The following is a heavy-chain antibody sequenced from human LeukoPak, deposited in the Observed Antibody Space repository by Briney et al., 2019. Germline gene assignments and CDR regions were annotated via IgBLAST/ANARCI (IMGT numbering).Heavy chain of an antibody. CDR2: ISGSGGGT. CDR1: GFTFNNYD. CDR3: AKDLHEYYFDY. V-gene: IGHV3-23*01. Sequence: GGSLRLSCAASGFTFNNYDMNWVRQAPAKGMEWVSSISGSGGGTYYADSVKGRFTISRDNSRNMLYLQMNSLRAEDTAVYYCAKDLHEYYFDYWGQGSLVTVSS. J-gene: IGHJ4*02.